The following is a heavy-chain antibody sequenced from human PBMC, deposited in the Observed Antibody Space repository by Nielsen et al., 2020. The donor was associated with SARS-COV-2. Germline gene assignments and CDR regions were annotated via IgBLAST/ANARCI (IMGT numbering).Heavy chain of an antibody. Sequence: SLKISCAASGFTFDDYAMHWVRQAPGKGLEWVSGLSWNSGTIGYADSVKGRFTISRDNAKNSLYLQMNSLRAEDTALYYCAKAHCSSTSCQNWFDPWGQGTLVTVSS. CDR2: LSWNSGTI. V-gene: IGHV3-9*01. CDR1: GFTFDDYA. D-gene: IGHD2-2*01. CDR3: AKAHCSSTSCQNWFDP. J-gene: IGHJ5*02.